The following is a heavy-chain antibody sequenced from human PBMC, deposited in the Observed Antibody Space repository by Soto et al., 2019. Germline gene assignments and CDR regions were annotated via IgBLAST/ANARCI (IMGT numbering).Heavy chain of an antibody. D-gene: IGHD3-9*01. V-gene: IGHV4-59*08. Sequence: PSKTLSLTCTFSGGSISDYYWSWIRQPPGKGLEWIGYIYYSVNTNYNPSLKSRVTISTDTSKNQFSLKLSSVTAADTAVYYCARTHFDILTGYYKSVGYFDXWGQGTLVTVSS. CDR3: ARTHFDILTGYYKSVGYFDX. CDR2: IYYSVNT. CDR1: GGSISDYY. J-gene: IGHJ4*02.